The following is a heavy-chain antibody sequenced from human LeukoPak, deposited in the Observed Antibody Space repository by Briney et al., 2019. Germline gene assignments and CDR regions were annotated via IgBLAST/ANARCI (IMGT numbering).Heavy chain of an antibody. V-gene: IGHV3-74*01. CDR2: INSDGSST. D-gene: IGHD2-21*02. CDR1: GFTFSSYW. J-gene: IGHJ4*02. Sequence: GGSLRLSCAASGFTFSSYWMHWVRQAPGKGLVWVSRINSDGSSTSYADSVKGRFTISRDNAKNTLYLQMNSLRAENTAVYYRARALWAHCGGDCYQYYFDYWGQGTLVTVSS. CDR3: ARALWAHCGGDCYQYYFDY.